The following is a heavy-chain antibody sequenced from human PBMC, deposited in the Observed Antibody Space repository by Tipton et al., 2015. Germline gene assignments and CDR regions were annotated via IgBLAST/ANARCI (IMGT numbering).Heavy chain of an antibody. CDR1: GGSIRSSSYY. V-gene: IGHV4-39*01. J-gene: IGHJ4*02. Sequence: GLVKPSETLSLTCTVSGGSIRSSSYYWGWIRQPPGKGLEWIGSIYFSGSTYYSPSLTSRVTTSMDASKNQLSLKLSSVTATDTAVYYCARLDTVTTELDYWGQGTLVTVSS. D-gene: IGHD4-17*01. CDR2: IYFSGST. CDR3: ARLDTVTTELDY.